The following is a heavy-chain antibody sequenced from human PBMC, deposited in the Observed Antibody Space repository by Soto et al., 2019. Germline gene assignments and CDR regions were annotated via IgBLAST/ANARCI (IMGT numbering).Heavy chain of an antibody. CDR1: GGSISSYY. J-gene: IGHJ4*02. V-gene: IGHV4-59*01. Sequence: SETLSLTCTVSGGSISSYYWSWIRQPPGKGLEWIGYIYYSGSTNYSPSLRSRVTISLDTSKNQFSLKLTSVTAADTAVYYCARDPGISVVRGVIKPYYFDSWGQGTLVTVSS. CDR2: IYYSGST. D-gene: IGHD3-10*01. CDR3: ARDPGISVVRGVIKPYYFDS.